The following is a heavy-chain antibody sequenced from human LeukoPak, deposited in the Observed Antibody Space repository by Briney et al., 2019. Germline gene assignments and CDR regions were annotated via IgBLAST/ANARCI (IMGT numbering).Heavy chain of an antibody. CDR2: ITGGGSGI. J-gene: IGHJ4*02. V-gene: IGHV3-23*01. CDR3: AKWGDYDVLTGYYVSDY. Sequence: GGSLRLSCAASGFTFSNYAMSWVRQAPGKGLEWVSAITGGGSGIYYADSMKSRFTISRDNSKNTLYLQINSLRAEDTAVYYCAKWGDYDVLTGYYVSDYWGQGTLITVSS. D-gene: IGHD3-9*01. CDR1: GFTFSNYA.